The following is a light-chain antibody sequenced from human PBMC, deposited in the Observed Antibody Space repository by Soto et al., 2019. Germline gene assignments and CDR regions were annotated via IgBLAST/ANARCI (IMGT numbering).Light chain of an antibody. J-gene: IGKJ5*01. V-gene: IGKV3-20*01. Sequence: EIVLTQSPGTLSLSPGERATLSCRASQGVTSNYLARYQQRPGQAPRLLIYCASNRATGIPDRFSGGGSGTDFTLAISRLEPEDFALYYRQQYGSSPPTTLGQGTRLEI. CDR1: QGVTSNY. CDR3: QQYGSSPPTT. CDR2: CAS.